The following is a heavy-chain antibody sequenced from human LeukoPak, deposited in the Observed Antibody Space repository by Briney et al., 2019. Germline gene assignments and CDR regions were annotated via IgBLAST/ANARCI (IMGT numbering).Heavy chain of an antibody. CDR2: IYTSGST. CDR3: VGGYCSSTSCYAFDY. V-gene: IGHV4-4*07. J-gene: IGHJ4*02. CDR1: GGSISSYY. D-gene: IGHD2-2*01. Sequence: SETLSLTCTVSGGSISSYYWSWIRQPAGKGLEWIGRIYTSGSTNYNPSLKSRVTISVDTSKNQFSLKLSSVTAADTAVYYCVGGYCSSTSCYAFDYWGQGTLVTVSS.